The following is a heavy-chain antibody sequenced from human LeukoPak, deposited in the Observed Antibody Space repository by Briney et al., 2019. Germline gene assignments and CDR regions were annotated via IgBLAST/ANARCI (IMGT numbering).Heavy chain of an antibody. Sequence: SVKVSCKASGGTFSSYAISWVRQAPGQGLEWMGGTTPIFGTANYAQKFQGRVTITADKSTSTAYMEVSSLRSEDTAVYYCAGGRPRGYCSGGSCYHNFDYWGQGTLVTVSS. J-gene: IGHJ4*02. V-gene: IGHV1-69*06. D-gene: IGHD2-15*01. CDR2: TTPIFGTA. CDR3: AGGRPRGYCSGGSCYHNFDY. CDR1: GGTFSSYA.